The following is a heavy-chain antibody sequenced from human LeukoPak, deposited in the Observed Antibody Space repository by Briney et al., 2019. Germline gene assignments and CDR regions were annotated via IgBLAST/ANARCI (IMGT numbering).Heavy chain of an antibody. Sequence: ASVKVSCKASGGTFSSYAISWVRQAPGQGLEWMGGIIPIFGTANYAQKFQGRVTITADKSTSTAYMELSSLRSEDTAVYYCAGESCRDGYKKGNCYYYMDVWGKGTTVTVSS. J-gene: IGHJ6*03. CDR1: GGTFSSYA. D-gene: IGHD5-24*01. CDR3: AGESCRDGYKKGNCYYYMDV. V-gene: IGHV1-69*06. CDR2: IIPIFGTA.